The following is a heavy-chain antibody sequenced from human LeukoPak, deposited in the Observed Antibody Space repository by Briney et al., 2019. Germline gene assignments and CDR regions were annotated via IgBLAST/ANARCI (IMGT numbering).Heavy chain of an antibody. CDR3: ARLGSGYLYYYYYYMGV. J-gene: IGHJ6*03. V-gene: IGHV4-34*01. D-gene: IGHD3-22*01. CDR1: GGSFSGYY. Sequence: SETLSLTCAVYGGSFSGYYWSWIRQPPGKGLEWIGEINHSGSTNYNPSLKSRVTISVDTSKNQFSLKLSSVTAADTAVYYCARLGSGYLYYYYYYMGVWGKGTTVTISS. CDR2: INHSGST.